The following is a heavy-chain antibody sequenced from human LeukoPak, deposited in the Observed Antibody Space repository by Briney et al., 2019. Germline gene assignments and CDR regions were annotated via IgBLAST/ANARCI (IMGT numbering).Heavy chain of an antibody. D-gene: IGHD3-22*01. V-gene: IGHV4-59*11. J-gene: IGHJ3*02. CDR1: GGSISSHY. CDR3: TRLLDNDSSGYPDTFDM. Sequence: PSETLSLTCTVPGGSISSHYWSWIRQPPGKGLEWIGYFYYSGSTNYNPSFQSRVTISVDTSKNHFSLKLTSVTAADTAVYYCTRLLDNDSSGYPDTFDMWGQGTMVTVSS. CDR2: FYYSGST.